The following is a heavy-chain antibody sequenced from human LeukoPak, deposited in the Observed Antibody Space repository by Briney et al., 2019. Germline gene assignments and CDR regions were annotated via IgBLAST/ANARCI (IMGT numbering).Heavy chain of an antibody. CDR3: ARDFAPYSDYVLGY. Sequence: PGGSLRLSCAASGFTVSSNYMSWVRQAPGKGLEWVSIIYSDGRTYYADSVRGRFTISRDNSKNTLYLQMNSLRAEDTAVYYCARDFAPYSDYVLGYWGQGTLVTVSS. D-gene: IGHD4-11*01. CDR1: GFTVSSNY. CDR2: IYSDGRT. V-gene: IGHV3-53*01. J-gene: IGHJ4*02.